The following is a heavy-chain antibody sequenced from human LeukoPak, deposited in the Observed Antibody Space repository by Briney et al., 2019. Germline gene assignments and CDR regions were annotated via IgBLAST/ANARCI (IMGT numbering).Heavy chain of an antibody. CDR3: YYYDSSGYYDLTDY. V-gene: IGHV1-8*01. D-gene: IGHD3-22*01. CDR1: GYTFTSYD. CDR2: MNPNSGNT. Sequence: ASVKVSCKASGYTFTSYDINWVRQATGQGLEWMGWMNPNSGNTGYAQKFQGRVTMTRNTSISTAYMELSSLRSEDTAVYYCYYYDSSGYYDLTDYWGQGTLVTVS. J-gene: IGHJ4*02.